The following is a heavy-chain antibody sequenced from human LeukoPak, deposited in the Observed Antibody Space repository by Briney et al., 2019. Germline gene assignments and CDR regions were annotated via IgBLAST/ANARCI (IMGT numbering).Heavy chain of an antibody. D-gene: IGHD6-6*01. CDR2: ISGSGGST. Sequence: TGGSLRLSCAASGFTFSSYAMSWVRQAPGKGLEWVSAISGSGGSTYYADSVKGRFTISRDNAKNSLYLQMNSLRAEDTAVYYCAREGEQLGLDYWGQGTLVTVSS. J-gene: IGHJ4*02. CDR1: GFTFSSYA. CDR3: AREGEQLGLDY. V-gene: IGHV3-23*01.